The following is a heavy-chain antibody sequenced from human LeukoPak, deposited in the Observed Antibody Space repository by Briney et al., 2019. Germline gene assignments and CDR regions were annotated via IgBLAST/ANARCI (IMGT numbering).Heavy chain of an antibody. CDR2: IKQDGSEK. CDR3: ARDDRGYYYDSSGHYRNYYFYGLDV. D-gene: IGHD3-22*01. CDR1: GFTFSSYW. J-gene: IGHJ6*02. V-gene: IGHV3-7*01. Sequence: GGSLRLSCAASGFTFSSYWMSWVRQAPGKGLEWVANIKQDGSEKFYVDSVRGRFTISRDNAKNSLYLQVNSLRAEDTAVYYCARDDRGYYYDSSGHYRNYYFYGLDVWGQGTTVTVSS.